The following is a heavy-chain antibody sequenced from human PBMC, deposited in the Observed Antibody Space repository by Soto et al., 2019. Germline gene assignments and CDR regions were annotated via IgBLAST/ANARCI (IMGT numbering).Heavy chain of an antibody. CDR3: ARSLVEGDY. Sequence: QVQLIQSGAEVKKPGASVKVSCKASGYTFTSSYIHWVRQAPGQGLELVAIINPNGGSTNYAQKFQGRVTMARDTSTSTVYRELSSLTSEDTVVYYCARSLVEGDYWGQGPLVTVSA. CDR2: INPNGGST. CDR1: GYTFTSSY. J-gene: IGHJ4*02. D-gene: IGHD2-21*01. V-gene: IGHV1-46*03.